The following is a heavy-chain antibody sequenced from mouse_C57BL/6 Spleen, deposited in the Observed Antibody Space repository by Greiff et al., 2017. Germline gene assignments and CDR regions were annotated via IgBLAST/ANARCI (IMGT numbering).Heavy chain of an antibody. V-gene: IGHV1-69*01. CDR1: GYTFTSYW. J-gene: IGHJ3*01. CDR2: IDPSDSYP. CDR3: GRGGDYCGCSSFAY. D-gene: IGHD1-1*01. Sequence: QVQLQQPGAELVMPGASVKLSCKASGYTFTSYWMHWVKQRPGQGLEWIGEIDPSDSYPNYNQKFKGKSTMTVDKSSSTAYMQLSSLTSEDSAVYYCGRGGDYCGCSSFAYWGQGTLVTVSA.